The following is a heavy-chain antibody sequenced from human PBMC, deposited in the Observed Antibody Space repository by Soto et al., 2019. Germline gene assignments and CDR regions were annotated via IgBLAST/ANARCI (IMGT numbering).Heavy chain of an antibody. CDR3: ARGYYDSNGKSNTFDI. CDR2: VHHSGNT. D-gene: IGHD3-22*01. V-gene: IGHV4-59*01. J-gene: IGHJ3*02. CDR1: GASIRSSD. Sequence: SATLDLTCAVSGASIRSSDLSWLRPSPLKGLEWIGYVHHSGNTNYNPSLKSRVTISVDTSRNQFSVKLRSVTAADTAVYYCARGYYDSNGKSNTFDIWGQGTMVTGSS.